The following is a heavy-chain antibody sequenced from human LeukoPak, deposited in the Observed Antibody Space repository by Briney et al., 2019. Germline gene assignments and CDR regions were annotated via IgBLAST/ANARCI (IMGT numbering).Heavy chain of an antibody. Sequence: GGSLRLSCAASGFTFRSYWMSWVRQAPGKGLEWVGNLNEDGTEKYYVDSVKGRFTISRDNAKNPLYLQMNSLRVEDTAVYYCGKDFWRAGSFDPWGQGTLVTVSS. V-gene: IGHV3-7*01. CDR2: LNEDGTEK. CDR1: GFTFRSYW. J-gene: IGHJ5*02. CDR3: GKDFWRAGSFDP. D-gene: IGHD3-3*01.